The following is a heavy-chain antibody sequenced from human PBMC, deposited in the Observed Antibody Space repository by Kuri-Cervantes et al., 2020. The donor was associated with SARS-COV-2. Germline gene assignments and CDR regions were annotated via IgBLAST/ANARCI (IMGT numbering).Heavy chain of an antibody. CDR3: ARDGGYCTLTTCYSYWYFDL. CDR1: GLTFRSYS. V-gene: IGHV3-21*01. CDR2: ITSDSRYI. J-gene: IGHJ2*01. Sequence: GESLKISRAASGLTFRSYSMNWVRQSPGKGLEWVASITSDSRYIYYAGSVKGRFTISRDNAKNSLYLEMNSLRAEDTAVYYCARDGGYCTLTTCYSYWYFDLWGRGTLVTVSS. D-gene: IGHD2-2*01.